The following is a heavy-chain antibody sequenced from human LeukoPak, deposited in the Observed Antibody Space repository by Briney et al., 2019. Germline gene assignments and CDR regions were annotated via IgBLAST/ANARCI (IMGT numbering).Heavy chain of an antibody. J-gene: IGHJ5*01. CDR3: AKDLHDYGNYVGWFDS. D-gene: IGHD4-11*01. CDR2: ISGSGGST. CDR1: GFTLSSHA. Sequence: GGSLRLSCAASGFTLSSHARDWVRQAPGKGLEWVSAISGSGGSTYYADSVKGRFTISRDNSKTTLFLQMNSLRAEDTAVYYCAKDLHDYGNYVGWFDSWGQGTLVTVSS. V-gene: IGHV3-23*01.